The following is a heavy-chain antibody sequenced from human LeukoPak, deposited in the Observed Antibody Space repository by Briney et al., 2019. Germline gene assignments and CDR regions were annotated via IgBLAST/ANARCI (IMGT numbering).Heavy chain of an antibody. CDR2: INHSGST. D-gene: IGHD3-22*01. J-gene: IGHJ6*02. V-gene: IGHV4-34*01. CDR1: GFTFSSYS. CDR3: ARAPYDSSGYYYVNLVLNYYGMDV. Sequence: PGGSLRLSCAASGFTFSSYSMNWVRQPPGKGLEWIGEINHSGSTNYNPSLKSRVTISVDTSKNQFSLKLSSVTAADTAVYYCARAPYDSSGYYYVNLVLNYYGMDVWGQGTTVTVSS.